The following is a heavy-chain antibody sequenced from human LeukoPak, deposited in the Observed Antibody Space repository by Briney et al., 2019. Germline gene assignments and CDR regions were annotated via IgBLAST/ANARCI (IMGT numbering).Heavy chain of an antibody. CDR1: GFTFSSYW. D-gene: IGHD6-13*01. CDR3: AKAEQQLSYTYDAFDI. V-gene: IGHV3-7*03. CDR2: IKQDGSEK. J-gene: IGHJ3*02. Sequence: PGGSLRLSCAASGFTFSSYWMSWVRQAPGKGLEWVANIKQDGSEKYYVDSVKGRFTISRDNSKNSLFLQMNTLRTEDTALYYCAKAEQQLSYTYDAFDIWGQGTMVTVSS.